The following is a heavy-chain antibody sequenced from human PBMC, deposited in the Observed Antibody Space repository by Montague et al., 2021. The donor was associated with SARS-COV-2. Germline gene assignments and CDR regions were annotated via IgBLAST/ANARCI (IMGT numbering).Heavy chain of an antibody. CDR2: INHSGRT. CDR3: ARGTGQYIKMCEIVVNYWHFDV. J-gene: IGHJ2*01. Sequence: SETLSLTCTVSGGSISYGGYFWNWIRQHPGKGLEWIADINHSGRTNYNPSLRSRVTISVDTSKNQFSLRLSSVTAADTAMYYCARGTGQYIKMCEIVVNYWHFDVWGRGTLVTVSS. CDR1: GGSISYGGYF. V-gene: IGHV4-34*01. D-gene: IGHD1-1*01.